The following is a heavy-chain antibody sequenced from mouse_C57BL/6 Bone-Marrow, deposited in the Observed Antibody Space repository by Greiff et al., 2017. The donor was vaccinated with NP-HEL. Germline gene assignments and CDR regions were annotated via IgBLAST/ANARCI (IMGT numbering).Heavy chain of an antibody. CDR1: GYTFTDYH. Sequence: VQLKESGPELVKPGASVKIPCKASGYTFTDYHMDWVQQSHGKSLEWIGAINPNNGGTIYNQKFKGKATLTVDKSSSTAYMELRSLTSEDTAVYYGARSYYYGSSSLYWYFEGWGTGTTVTVAS. D-gene: IGHD1-1*01. J-gene: IGHJ1*03. V-gene: IGHV1-18*01. CDR2: INPNNGGT. CDR3: ARSYYYGSSSLYWYFEG.